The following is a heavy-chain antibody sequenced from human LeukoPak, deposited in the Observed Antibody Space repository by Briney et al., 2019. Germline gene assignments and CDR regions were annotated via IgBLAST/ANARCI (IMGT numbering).Heavy chain of an antibody. V-gene: IGHV1-18*01. D-gene: IGHD2-15*01. J-gene: IGHJ4*02. Sequence: GASMKVSFKASGYTFTTYGITWVRQAPGQGLEWMGWISAYNGNTNYAQKFQDRVTMTTDTSTSTAYMELRNLRSDDTAFYYCARDDLDCSGGTCYPDNYWGQGTLVAVSS. CDR1: GYTFTTYG. CDR2: ISAYNGNT. CDR3: ARDDLDCSGGTCYPDNY.